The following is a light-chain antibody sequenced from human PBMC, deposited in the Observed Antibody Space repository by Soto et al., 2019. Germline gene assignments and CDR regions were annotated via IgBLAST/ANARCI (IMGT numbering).Light chain of an antibody. Sequence: EKVRKQAPATLSVSPGEIAILSFSASQSVRSNLAWYQQKPGQSPRLLIYGASTRATGIPARFSGSGSGTEFTLTISSLQSEYFGVYYCQQRHNWPISSGHGTRLEIK. CDR1: QSVRSN. V-gene: IGKV3-15*01. CDR3: QQRHNWPIS. CDR2: GAS. J-gene: IGKJ5*01.